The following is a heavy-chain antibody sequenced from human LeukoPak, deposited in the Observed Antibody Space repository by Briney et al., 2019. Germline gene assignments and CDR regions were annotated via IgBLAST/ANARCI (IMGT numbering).Heavy chain of an antibody. V-gene: IGHV4-38-2*01. J-gene: IGHJ4*02. CDR1: GYSISSGYY. CDR3: ARYAAGRAGWQTHRGGY. D-gene: IGHD1-14*01. Sequence: PSETLSLTCAVSGYSISSGYYWGWIRQPPGKGPEWIGNIYHSASTYYNPSLKSRVTISVDTSKNQFSLKLSSVTAADTAVYYCARYAAGRAGWQTHRGGYWGQGTLVTVSS. CDR2: IYHSAST.